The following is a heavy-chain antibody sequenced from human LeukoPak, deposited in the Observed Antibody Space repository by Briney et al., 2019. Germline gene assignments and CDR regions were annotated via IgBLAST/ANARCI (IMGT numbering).Heavy chain of an antibody. V-gene: IGHV4-34*01. CDR3: ARDLMLPGYFGY. Sequence: SETLSLTCAVYGGSFSGYYWSWIRQPPGKGLEWIGEINHSGSTNYNPSLKSRVTISVDTSKNQFSLKLSSVTAADTAVYYCARDLMLPGYFGYWGQGTLVTVSS. CDR2: INHSGST. D-gene: IGHD3-10*02. CDR1: GGSFSGYY. J-gene: IGHJ4*02.